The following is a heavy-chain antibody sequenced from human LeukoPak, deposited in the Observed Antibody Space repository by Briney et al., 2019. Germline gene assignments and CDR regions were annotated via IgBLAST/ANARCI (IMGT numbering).Heavy chain of an antibody. CDR2: FDHEDGET. CDR1: GYTLTELS. Sequence: ASVKVSCKVSGYTLTELSMHWVRQAPGKGLEWMGGFDHEDGETIYAQKFQGRVTMTEDTSTDTAYMELSSLRSEDTAVYYCARSGSYSDFMDVWGKGTTVTVSS. D-gene: IGHD1-26*01. CDR3: ARSGSYSDFMDV. J-gene: IGHJ6*04. V-gene: IGHV1-24*01.